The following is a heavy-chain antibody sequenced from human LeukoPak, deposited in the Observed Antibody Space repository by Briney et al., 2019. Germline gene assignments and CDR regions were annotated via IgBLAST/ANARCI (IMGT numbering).Heavy chain of an antibody. J-gene: IGHJ4*02. Sequence: PSETLSLTCTVSGGAISSSSYYWGWIRQPPGKGLEWIGSIYYSGSTNYNPSLKSRVTMSVDTSKNQFSLKLSSVTAADTAVYYCARDQYYYDSSGYLFDYWGQGTLVTVSS. D-gene: IGHD3-22*01. CDR1: GGAISSSSYY. V-gene: IGHV4-39*07. CDR3: ARDQYYYDSSGYLFDY. CDR2: IYYSGST.